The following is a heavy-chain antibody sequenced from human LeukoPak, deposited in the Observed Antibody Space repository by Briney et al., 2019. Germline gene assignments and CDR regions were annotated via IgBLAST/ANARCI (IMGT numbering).Heavy chain of an antibody. CDR2: ISSGEGT. D-gene: IGHD4-17*01. J-gene: IGHJ5*02. Sequence: PSETLSLTCSVSGASVSGYYWSWIRQPPRXGLEWIGYISSGEGTKYDPSLESRVTISLDTSKNQVSLNLRSVTAADTAIYFCARGHYDLAPWGQGILVTVSS. CDR1: GASVSGYY. V-gene: IGHV4-59*02. CDR3: ARGHYDLAP.